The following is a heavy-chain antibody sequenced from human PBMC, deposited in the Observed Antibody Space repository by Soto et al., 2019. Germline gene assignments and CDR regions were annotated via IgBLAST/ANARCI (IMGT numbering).Heavy chain of an antibody. CDR3: ARRLTEDNYFDY. CDR1: GGSFSGYY. D-gene: IGHD2-15*01. Sequence: SETLSLTCAVYGGSFSGYYWSWSRQPPGKGLEWSGEINHSGSTNYNPSLKSRVTISVDTSKNQFSLNLSSVTAADTAVYYCARRLTEDNYFDYWGQGPMVTVSS. V-gene: IGHV4-34*01. J-gene: IGHJ4*02. CDR2: INHSGST.